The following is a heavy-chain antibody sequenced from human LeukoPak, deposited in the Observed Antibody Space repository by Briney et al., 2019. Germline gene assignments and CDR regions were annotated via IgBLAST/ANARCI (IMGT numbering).Heavy chain of an antibody. J-gene: IGHJ4*02. D-gene: IGHD3-10*01. V-gene: IGHV3-21*04. CDR3: ARDSSMLRGPLVIYYFDF. CDR2: ISSSSSYI. CDR1: GFTFSSYS. Sequence: PGGSLRLSCAASGFTFSSYSMNWVRQAPGKGLEWVSSISSSSSYIYCADSVKGRFTISRDNSKNTLYLQMNSLRVEDTAVYYCARDSSMLRGPLVIYYFDFWGQGTLVTVSS.